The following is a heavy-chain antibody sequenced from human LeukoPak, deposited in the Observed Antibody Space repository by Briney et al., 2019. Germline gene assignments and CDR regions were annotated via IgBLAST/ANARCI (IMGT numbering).Heavy chain of an antibody. CDR2: XSGIGDNT. J-gene: IGHJ4*02. CDR1: XXXXSXXA. CDR3: AKVTGGDMITYGGLDY. D-gene: IGHD3-16*01. V-gene: IGHV3-23*01. Sequence: GXLRLSCAXXXXXXSXXAMSXXRXAPXXXLEXXXXXSGIGDNTYYAASVKGRLTISRDNSKNTLYLQMNSLRAEDTAVYYCAKVTGGDMITYGGLDYWGQGTLVTVSS.